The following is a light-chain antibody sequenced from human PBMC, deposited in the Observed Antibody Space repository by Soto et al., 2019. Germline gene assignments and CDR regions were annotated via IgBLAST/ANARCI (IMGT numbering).Light chain of an antibody. CDR1: SSNIGAGYD. J-gene: IGLJ1*01. CDR2: GNK. CDR3: QSYDSSLSVSYV. Sequence: QSALTRPPSVSGAPGQRVTISCTGSSSNIGAGYDVHWYQQRPGTAPKLLTYGNKNRPSGVPDRFSGSKSGTSASLAITGLQAEDEADYYCQSYDSSLSVSYVFGTGTKVTVL. V-gene: IGLV1-40*01.